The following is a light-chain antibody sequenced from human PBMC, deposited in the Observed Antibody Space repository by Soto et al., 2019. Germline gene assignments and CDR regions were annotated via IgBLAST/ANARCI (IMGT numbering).Light chain of an antibody. V-gene: IGLV1-40*01. J-gene: IGLJ2*01. CDR3: QSYDSSRSGYVV. CDR1: RSNIGAGYD. CDR2: GNS. Sequence: QLVLTQPPSVSGAPGQRVTISCTGSRSNIGAGYDVHWYQQLPGTAPKLLIYGNSNRPSGVPDRFSGSKSGTSASLAITGLQAEDEADYYCQSYDSSRSGYVVFGGGTKLTVL.